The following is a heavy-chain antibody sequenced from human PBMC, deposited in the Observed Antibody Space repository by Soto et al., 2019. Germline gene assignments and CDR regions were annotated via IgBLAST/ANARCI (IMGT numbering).Heavy chain of an antibody. CDR1: GFTFISFG. D-gene: IGHD4-17*01. V-gene: IGHV3-30*18. Sequence: QVLLVESGGGVVQPGRSLRLSCAASGFTFISFGVHWVRQAPGKGLEWVAVISDDGSTKHYADSVKGRFTISRDNSKNTLYLQMNSLGPEDTAVYYCAKDRWGDFGDLNLPGYWGQGTLVTVSS. CDR2: ISDDGSTK. J-gene: IGHJ4*02. CDR3: AKDRWGDFGDLNLPGY.